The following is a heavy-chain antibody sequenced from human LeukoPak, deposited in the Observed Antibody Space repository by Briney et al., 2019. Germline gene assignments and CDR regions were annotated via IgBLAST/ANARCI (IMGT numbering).Heavy chain of an antibody. J-gene: IGHJ4*02. CDR1: GFTFSSYA. D-gene: IGHD3-16*01. Sequence: PGGSLRLSCAASGFTFSSYAMHWVRQAPGKGLEWVAVISYDGSNKYYADSVKGRFTISRDNSKNTLYLQMNSLRAEDTAVYYCARDRFAVVXFDYWGQGTLVTVSS. CDR2: ISYDGSNK. V-gene: IGHV3-30-3*01. CDR3: ARDRFAVVXFDY.